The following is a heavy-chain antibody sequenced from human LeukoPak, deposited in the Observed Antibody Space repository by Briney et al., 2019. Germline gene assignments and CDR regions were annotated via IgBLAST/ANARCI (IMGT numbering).Heavy chain of an antibody. D-gene: IGHD5-24*01. V-gene: IGHV4-39*01. J-gene: IGHJ4*02. CDR2: IYYSGSN. CDR1: SGSLYSRSYL. Sequence: SDPVSLMCSVWSGSLYSRSYLGRRVRQPPGRGVVRIGSIYYSGSNFYNPPLQSRVPISVDTSKNQFPLKLSSVTAADTAVYYCASLPMKRWLQNFDFGGQGTLVTVSS. CDR3: ASLPMKRWLQNFDF.